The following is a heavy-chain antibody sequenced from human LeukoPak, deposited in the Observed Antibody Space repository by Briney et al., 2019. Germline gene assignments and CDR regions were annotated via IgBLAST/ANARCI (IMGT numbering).Heavy chain of an antibody. CDR2: IYSGGNT. V-gene: IGHV3-53*01. J-gene: IGHJ4*02. Sequence: GGSLRLSCTVSGFTVSSNSMSWVRQAPGKGLEWVSFIYSGGNTHYSDSVKGRFTISRDNAKNSLYLQMNSLRAEDTAVYYCARVRYRLAETYIDYWGQGTLVTVSS. CDR3: ARVRYRLAETYIDY. CDR1: GFTVSSNS. D-gene: IGHD3-16*01.